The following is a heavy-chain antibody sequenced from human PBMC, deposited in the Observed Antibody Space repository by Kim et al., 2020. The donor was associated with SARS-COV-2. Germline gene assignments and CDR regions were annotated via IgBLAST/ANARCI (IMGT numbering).Heavy chain of an antibody. CDR2: ISSRGGTT. J-gene: IGHJ4*02. CDR3: AKYCGSYRCYRGLDF. D-gene: IGHD3-16*02. Sequence: GGSLRLSCAASGFIFNNYAMNWVRQAPGKGLEWVSAISSRGGTTWYADSVRGRFTISRDNSKNTEYLQMNSLRAEDTAVYYCAKYCGSYRCYRGLDFWGQGVPVIVSS. CDR1: GFIFNNYA. V-gene: IGHV3-23*01.